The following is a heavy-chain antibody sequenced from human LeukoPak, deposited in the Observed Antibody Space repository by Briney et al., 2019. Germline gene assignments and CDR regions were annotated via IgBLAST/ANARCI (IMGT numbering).Heavy chain of an antibody. D-gene: IGHD6-13*01. J-gene: IGHJ1*01. CDR1: GFTFSNAW. Sequence: GGSLRLSCAASGFTFSNAWMNWVRQAPGKGLVWVSRVNSDGSSATYADSVKGRFTISRDNAKNMLFLQMNSLRVEDTAVYYCTRDWYSSSWDWGQGTLVTVSS. V-gene: IGHV3-74*01. CDR2: VNSDGSSA. CDR3: TRDWYSSSWD.